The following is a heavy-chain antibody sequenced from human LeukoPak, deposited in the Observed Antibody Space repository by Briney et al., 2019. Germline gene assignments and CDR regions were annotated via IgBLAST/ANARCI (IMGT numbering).Heavy chain of an antibody. D-gene: IGHD5-24*01. J-gene: IGHJ4*02. CDR3: AKDYVSGDGYWDFDY. Sequence: GGSLRLSCTASGFTFTNHAMTWVRQAPGKGLEWVSVSSGSGESTFYADSVKGRFTISRDNSKNTLYLQMNSLRAEDTAVYYCAKDYVSGDGYWDFDYWGQGTLVTVSS. CDR1: GFTFTNHA. CDR2: SSGSGEST. V-gene: IGHV3-23*01.